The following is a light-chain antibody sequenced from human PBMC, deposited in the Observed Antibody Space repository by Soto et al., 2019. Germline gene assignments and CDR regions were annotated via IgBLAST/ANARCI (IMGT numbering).Light chain of an antibody. CDR2: GAS. CDR1: QSVSSN. Sequence: ETVMTQSPATLSVSPGERATLSCRASQSVSSNLAWYQQKSGQAPRLLIYGASTRATGIPARFSASGSGTEFTLTISSLQSEDFAVYYCQQYNNWPRTFGQGAKVDFK. CDR3: QQYNNWPRT. V-gene: IGKV3-15*01. J-gene: IGKJ1*01.